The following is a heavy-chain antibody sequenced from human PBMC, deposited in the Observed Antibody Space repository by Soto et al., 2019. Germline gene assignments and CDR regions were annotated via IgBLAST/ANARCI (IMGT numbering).Heavy chain of an antibody. CDR3: NRGPEYAFWSGYL. CDR1: GGTSTRYA. CDR2: IVPMFGTS. J-gene: IGHJ4*02. Sequence: QERLVQAGAEVRKPGSSVKVSCKVTGGTSTRYAINWVRQAPGQGLEWMGGIVPMFGTSKYAQKFQGRVTITADTSTNIAYMELRSLRSEDTAVYYCNRGPEYAFWSGYLWGQGTLVSVSS. D-gene: IGHD3-3*01. V-gene: IGHV1-69*06.